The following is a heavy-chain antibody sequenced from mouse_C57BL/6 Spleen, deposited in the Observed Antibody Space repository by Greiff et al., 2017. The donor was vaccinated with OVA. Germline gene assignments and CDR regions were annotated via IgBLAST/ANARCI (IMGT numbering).Heavy chain of an antibody. CDR3: ARGNDGYLDY. V-gene: IGHV5-17*01. D-gene: IGHD2-3*01. CDR1: GFTFSDYG. J-gene: IGHJ2*01. CDR2: ISSGSSTI. Sequence: EVQRVESGGGLVKPGGSLKLSCAASGFTFSDYGMHWVPQAPEKGLEWVAYISSGSSTIYYADTVKGRFTISRDNAKNTLFLQMTSLRSEDTAMYYCARGNDGYLDYWGQGTTLTVSS.